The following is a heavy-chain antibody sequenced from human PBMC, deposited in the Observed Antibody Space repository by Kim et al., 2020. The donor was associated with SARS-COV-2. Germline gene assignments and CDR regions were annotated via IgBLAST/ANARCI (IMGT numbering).Heavy chain of an antibody. CDR1: GYSFTNYG. V-gene: IGHV1-18*01. Sequence: ASVKVSCKTSGYSFTNYGITWVRQAPGQGLEWMGRISVDNGNTKYAQKILGRVTMTTDTSTSTAYMELRSLRSDDTAVYYCARDMVLRDFYYYYMDVWGQGTTVTVSS. CDR2: ISVDNGNT. CDR3: ARDMVLRDFYYYYMDV. J-gene: IGHJ6*03. D-gene: IGHD3-10*01.